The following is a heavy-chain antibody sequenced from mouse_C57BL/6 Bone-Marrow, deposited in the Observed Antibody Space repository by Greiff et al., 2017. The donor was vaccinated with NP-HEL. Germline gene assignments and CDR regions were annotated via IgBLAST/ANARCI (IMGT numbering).Heavy chain of an antibody. CDR3: ARTYYDYAAWFAY. V-gene: IGHV1-81*01. CDR2: IYPRSGNT. Sequence: QVQLQHSGAELARPGASVKLSCKASGYTFTSYGISWVKQRTGQGLEWIGEIYPRSGNTYYNEKFKGKATLTADKSSSTAYMELRSLTSEDSAVYFCARTYYDYAAWFAYWGQGTLVTVSA. J-gene: IGHJ3*01. CDR1: GYTFTSYG. D-gene: IGHD2-4*01.